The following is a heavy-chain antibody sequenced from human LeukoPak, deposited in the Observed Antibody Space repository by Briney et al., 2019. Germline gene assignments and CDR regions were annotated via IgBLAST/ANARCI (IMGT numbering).Heavy chain of an antibody. Sequence: PGGSLRLSCEASGFSFSMYWMAWVRQAPGKGLEWVANIKRDGSGRHCLDSVRGRFTVSRDNAKNSLYLQLNSLRAEDTAVYFCARDTTYYESSAYYDSYDIWGQGTMVTVSS. CDR1: GFSFSMYW. J-gene: IGHJ3*02. D-gene: IGHD3-22*01. CDR2: IKRDGSGR. CDR3: ARDTTYYESSAYYDSYDI. V-gene: IGHV3-7*01.